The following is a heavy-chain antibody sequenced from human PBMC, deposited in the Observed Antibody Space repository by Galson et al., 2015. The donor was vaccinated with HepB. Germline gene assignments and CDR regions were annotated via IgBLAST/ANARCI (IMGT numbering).Heavy chain of an antibody. Sequence: SLRLSCAASGFTFSSYAMSWVRQAPGKGLDWVSTLTESGGDTNYADSVKGRFTISRDNSKNTLYLQMNSLRAEDTAVYYCAKGCGGDCYKAYGMDVWGQGTTVTVSS. CDR2: LTESGGDT. J-gene: IGHJ6*02. CDR3: AKGCGGDCYKAYGMDV. D-gene: IGHD2-21*02. CDR1: GFTFSSYA. V-gene: IGHV3-23*01.